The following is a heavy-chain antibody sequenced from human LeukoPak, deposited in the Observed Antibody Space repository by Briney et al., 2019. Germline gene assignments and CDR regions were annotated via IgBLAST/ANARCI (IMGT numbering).Heavy chain of an antibody. CDR2: SGST. Sequence: SGSTNYNPSLKSRVTISVDTSKNQFSLKLSSVTAADTAVYYCARANYDSSGYYTLIDAFDIWGQGTMVTVSS. D-gene: IGHD3-22*01. V-gene: IGHV4-59*01. J-gene: IGHJ3*02. CDR3: ARANYDSSGYYTLIDAFDI.